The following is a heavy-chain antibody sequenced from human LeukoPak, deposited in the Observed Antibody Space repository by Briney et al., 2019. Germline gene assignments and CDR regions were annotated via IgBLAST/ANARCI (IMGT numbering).Heavy chain of an antibody. D-gene: IGHD4-17*01. CDR3: ARSGTVTTWNY. V-gene: IGHV4-31*03. CDR2: IYYSGTT. CDR1: GGSISGGGYY. Sequence: SETLSLTCTVSGGSISGGGYYWSWIRQHPGKGLEWIGCIYYSGTTYYHPSLTSRVAISVDTSKNQFSLKLSSVTAADTAVYYCARSGTVTTWNYWGQGTLVTVSS. J-gene: IGHJ4*02.